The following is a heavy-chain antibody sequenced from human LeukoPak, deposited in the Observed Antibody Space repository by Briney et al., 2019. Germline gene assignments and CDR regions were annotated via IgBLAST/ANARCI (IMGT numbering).Heavy chain of an antibody. CDR2: IYSDGST. V-gene: IGHV3-53*05. Sequence: PGGSLRLSCAASGVTVDNNYMSWVRQPPGKGLEWISVIYSDGSTYHADSVKGRFTISRDSSENTLYLQMNSLRAEDTAVYYCARDPGGGPTHGFWGQGTLVTVSS. J-gene: IGHJ4*02. D-gene: IGHD1-26*01. CDR1: GVTVDNNY. CDR3: ARDPGGGPTHGF.